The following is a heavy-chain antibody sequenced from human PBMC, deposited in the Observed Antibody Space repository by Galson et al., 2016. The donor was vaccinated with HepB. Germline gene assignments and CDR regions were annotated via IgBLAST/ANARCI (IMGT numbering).Heavy chain of an antibody. D-gene: IGHD3-10*02. CDR3: ARYTVRTSVVDYGMDV. Sequence: SVKVSCKASGYTFNSYYMHWVRQAPGQRLEWMGAIDPSSGSAGYAQRFQGRVTMSRDTSTSTFYMELSSLRSEDTAVYYCARYTVRTSVVDYGMDVWGQGTLVTVSS. J-gene: IGHJ6*02. CDR2: IDPSSGSA. CDR1: GYTFNSYY. V-gene: IGHV1-46*02.